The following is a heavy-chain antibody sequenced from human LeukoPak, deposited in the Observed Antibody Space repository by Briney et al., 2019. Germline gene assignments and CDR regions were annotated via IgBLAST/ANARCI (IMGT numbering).Heavy chain of an antibody. J-gene: IGHJ4*02. D-gene: IGHD2-2*01. CDR1: GGSISSSSYY. V-gene: IGHV4-39*01. CDR3: ARLGEPRRRGIVVVPAADFDY. CDR2: IYYSGST. Sequence: PSETLSLTCTVSGGSISSSSYYWGWIRQPPGEGLEWNGSIYYSGSTYYNPSLKSRVTISVDTSKNQFSLKLSSVTAADTAVYYCARLGEPRRRGIVVVPAADFDYWGQGTLVTVSS.